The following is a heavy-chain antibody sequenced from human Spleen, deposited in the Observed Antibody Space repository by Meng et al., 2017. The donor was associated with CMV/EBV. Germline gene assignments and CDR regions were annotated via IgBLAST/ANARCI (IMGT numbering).Heavy chain of an antibody. CDR3: ARGSCSSTSCYWYYYYGMDV. J-gene: IGHJ6*02. Sequence: SETLSLTCTVSGGSISSYYWSWIRQPPGKGLEWIGYIYYSGSTNYNPSLKSRVTISVDTSKNQFSLKLSSVTAADTAVYYCARGSCSSTSCYWYYYYGMDVWGQGTTVTVSS. V-gene: IGHV4-59*12. CDR2: IYYSGST. D-gene: IGHD2-2*01. CDR1: GGSISSYY.